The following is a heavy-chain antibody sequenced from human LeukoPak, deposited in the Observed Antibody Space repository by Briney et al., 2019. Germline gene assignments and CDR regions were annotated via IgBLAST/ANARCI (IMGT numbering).Heavy chain of an antibody. CDR1: RGSINNYY. J-gene: IGHJ4*02. D-gene: IGHD1-26*01. Sequence: SETLSLTCTVSRGSINNYYWSWIRQPPGKGLEWIGYIYYSGTTNYNPSLKSRVTLSVDTSKNQFSLRLTSVTAADTAVYFCARGSPTPDYWGQGTLVTVSS. CDR2: IYYSGTT. CDR3: ARGSPTPDY. V-gene: IGHV4-59*01.